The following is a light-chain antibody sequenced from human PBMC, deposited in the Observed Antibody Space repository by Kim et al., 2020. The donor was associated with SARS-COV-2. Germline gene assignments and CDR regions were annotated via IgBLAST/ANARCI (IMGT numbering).Light chain of an antibody. V-gene: IGLV3-19*01. CDR1: SLRSYY. CDR3: NSRDSSGNHLGVV. J-gene: IGLJ2*01. Sequence: SSELTQDPAVSVALGQTVRITCQGDSLRSYYASWYQQKPGQAPVLFIYGKNNRPSGIPDRFSGSSSGNTASLTITGAQAEDEADYYCNSRDSSGNHLGVVFGGGTQLTVL. CDR2: GKN.